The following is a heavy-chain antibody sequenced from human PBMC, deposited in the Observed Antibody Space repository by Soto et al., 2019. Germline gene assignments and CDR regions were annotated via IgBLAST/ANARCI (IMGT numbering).Heavy chain of an antibody. CDR3: ARDLRVTTVYYYGMDV. CDR2: INHSGST. V-gene: IGHV4-34*01. Sequence: PSETLSLTCTVYGGSFSGYYWSWIRQPPGKGLEWIGEINHSGSTNYNPSLKSRVTISRENAKNSLYLQMNSLRAEDTAVYYCARDLRVTTVYYYGMDVWGQGTTVTVSS. J-gene: IGHJ6*02. CDR1: GGSFSGYY. D-gene: IGHD4-4*01.